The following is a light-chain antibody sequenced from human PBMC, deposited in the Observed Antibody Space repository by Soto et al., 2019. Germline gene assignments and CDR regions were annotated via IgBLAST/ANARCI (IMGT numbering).Light chain of an antibody. CDR1: QSVSSN. Sequence: EIVMTQSPATLAVSPGERATLSCRASQSVSSNLAWYQQKPGQAPRLLIYGASTRATGIPARFSGSGSGTAFTLTISSLQSEDFAVYYCQQYNNWPRTFGQGTKLEI. V-gene: IGKV3-15*01. CDR3: QQYNNWPRT. J-gene: IGKJ2*01. CDR2: GAS.